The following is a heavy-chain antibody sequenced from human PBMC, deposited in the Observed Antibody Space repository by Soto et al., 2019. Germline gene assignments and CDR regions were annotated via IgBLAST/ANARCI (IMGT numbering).Heavy chain of an antibody. CDR3: ARWNWLRSSFDY. V-gene: IGHV4-34*01. CDR2: INHSGST. D-gene: IGHD5-12*01. J-gene: IGHJ4*02. CDR1: GGSFSGYY. Sequence: QVQLQQWGAGLLKPSETLSLTCAVSGGSFSGYYWSWIRQPPGQGLEWIGEINHSGSTNYNPSLKSRVTISVDTSKNQFSRKLSSVTAADTAVYYCARWNWLRSSFDYWGQGTLVTVSS.